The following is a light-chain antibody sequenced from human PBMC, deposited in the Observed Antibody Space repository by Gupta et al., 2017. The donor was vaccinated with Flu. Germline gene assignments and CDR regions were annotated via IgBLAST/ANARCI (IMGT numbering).Light chain of an antibody. CDR2: TAS. CDR1: QGIGND. J-gene: IGKJ1*01. Sequence: DIQMTQSPSSLSASVGDRITITCRARQGIGNDLGWYQQKPGKAPKRLIFTASRGESGVPPRFIGSGSGTEFTLTISGRQPEEFANYYCPHQNKSPFPLGRGTKVEIK. CDR3: PHQNKSPFP. V-gene: IGKV1-17*01.